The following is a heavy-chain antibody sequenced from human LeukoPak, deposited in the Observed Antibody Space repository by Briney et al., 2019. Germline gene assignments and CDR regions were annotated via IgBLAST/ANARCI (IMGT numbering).Heavy chain of an antibody. Sequence: PGGSLRLSCAASGFTFSSYAMHWVRQAPGKGLEYVSAISSNGGSTYYANSVKGRFTISRDNPKNTLYLQMGSLRAEDMAVYYCYYYDSSGYSGLGYWGQGTLVTVSS. CDR2: ISSNGGST. J-gene: IGHJ4*02. CDR3: YYYDSSGYSGLGY. CDR1: GFTFSSYA. D-gene: IGHD3-22*01. V-gene: IGHV3-64*01.